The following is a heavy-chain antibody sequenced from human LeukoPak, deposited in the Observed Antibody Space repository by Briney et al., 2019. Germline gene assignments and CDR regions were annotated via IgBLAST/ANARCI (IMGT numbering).Heavy chain of an antibody. Sequence: GGSLRLSCAASGFTVSSNYMSWVRQAPGKGLEWVSVIYSGGSTYYADSVKGRFTISRDNSKNTLYLQMNSLRAEDTAVYYCARGQQWLVPFDYWGQGTLVTVSS. D-gene: IGHD6-19*01. J-gene: IGHJ4*02. V-gene: IGHV3-53*01. CDR2: IYSGGST. CDR3: ARGQQWLVPFDY. CDR1: GFTVSSNY.